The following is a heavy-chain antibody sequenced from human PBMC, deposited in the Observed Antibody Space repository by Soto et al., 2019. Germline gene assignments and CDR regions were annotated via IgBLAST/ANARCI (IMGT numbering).Heavy chain of an antibody. Sequence: QVQLQESGPGLVKPPQTLSLTCTVSGGSISSGDYYWSWIRQPPGKGLEWIGYIYYSGSTYYNPSLKSRVTISVDTSKNQFSLKLSSVTAADTAVYYCARLWSYYYDSSGYLSDYWGQGTLVTVSS. V-gene: IGHV4-30-4*01. CDR1: GGSISSGDYY. CDR3: ARLWSYYYDSSGYLSDY. J-gene: IGHJ4*02. CDR2: IYYSGST. D-gene: IGHD3-22*01.